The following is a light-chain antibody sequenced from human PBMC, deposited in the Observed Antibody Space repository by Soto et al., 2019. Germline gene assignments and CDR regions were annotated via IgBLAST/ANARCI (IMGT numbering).Light chain of an antibody. CDR2: AAS. Sequence: EIVMTQSTATLPVSPGGRATLSCRASQSISDTLAWYQQTPGQAPRLLIYAASTRAPGFPARFSGSGSGTDFTLTMSILQCEDFAVYYCQQDNNLPWTFGPGTKLDIK. CDR1: QSISDT. CDR3: QQDNNLPWT. V-gene: IGKV3-15*01. J-gene: IGKJ1*01.